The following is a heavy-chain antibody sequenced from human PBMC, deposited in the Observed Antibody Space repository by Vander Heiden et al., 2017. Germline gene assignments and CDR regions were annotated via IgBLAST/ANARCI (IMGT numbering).Heavy chain of an antibody. Sequence: QVQLQESGPGLVKPSETLSLTCTVSGGSVSNGSFYWTWIRQPPGKTLEWIGYIYYSGSTNYNPSLKSRVTISVDTAKKQFSLKLKSVTAADTAVYYCARGRLRPLVLLEWDCDLWGRGTLGNVSS. CDR2: IYYSGST. CDR3: ARGRLRPLVLLEWDCDL. V-gene: IGHV4-61*01. D-gene: IGHD6-6*01. J-gene: IGHJ2*01. CDR1: GGSVSNGSFY.